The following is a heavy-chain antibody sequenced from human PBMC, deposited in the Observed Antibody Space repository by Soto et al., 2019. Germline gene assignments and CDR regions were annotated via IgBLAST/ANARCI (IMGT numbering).Heavy chain of an antibody. Sequence: SETLSLTCIVSGGSISSGDYYWSWIRQPPGKGLEWIGYMYYSGGTYYNPSLKSRVGMSLDTSKNQFSLRLNSVTATDTAVYYCAGHIYGRWFDPWGLGTLVTVSS. CDR1: GGSISSGDYY. D-gene: IGHD2-2*02. V-gene: IGHV4-30-4*01. CDR2: MYYSGGT. J-gene: IGHJ5*02. CDR3: AGHIYGRWFDP.